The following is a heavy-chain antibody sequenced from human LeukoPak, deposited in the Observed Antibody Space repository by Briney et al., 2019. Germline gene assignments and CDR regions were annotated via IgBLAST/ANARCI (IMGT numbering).Heavy chain of an antibody. CDR2: IKQDGSEK. J-gene: IGHJ6*04. D-gene: IGHD3-10*02. Sequence: GGSLRLSRAASGFTFDDHGMSWVRQAPGKGLEWVANIKQDGSEKYYVDSVKGRFTISRDNAKNSLYLQMNSLRAEDTAVYYCAELGITMIGGVWGKGTTVTISS. CDR3: AELGITMIGGV. V-gene: IGHV3-7*01. CDR1: GFTFDDHG.